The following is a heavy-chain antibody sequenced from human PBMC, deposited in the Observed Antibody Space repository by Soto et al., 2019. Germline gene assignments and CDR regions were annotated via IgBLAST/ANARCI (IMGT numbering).Heavy chain of an antibody. CDR2: FYYSGDT. J-gene: IGHJ6*02. Sequence: QVQLQESGPGLVKPSETLSLTCTVSGGSISPYYWSWIRQPPGMGLEWIGYFYYSGDTEYNPSLKSRVTRSVDSSKNQFSLKLSSVTAADTGVYYCARDWHYFESSGYPRVYGMDVWGQGTTVTVSS. V-gene: IGHV4-59*01. CDR1: GGSISPYY. CDR3: ARDWHYFESSGYPRVYGMDV. D-gene: IGHD3-22*01.